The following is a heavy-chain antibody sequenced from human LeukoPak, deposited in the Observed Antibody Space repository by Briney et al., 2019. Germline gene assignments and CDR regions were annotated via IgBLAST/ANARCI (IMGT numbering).Heavy chain of an antibody. CDR1: GFTFSDYY. V-gene: IGHV3-11*04. D-gene: IGHD4-17*01. Sequence: GGSLRLSCAASGFTFSDYYMSWIRQAPGKGLEWVSYISSSGSTIYYADSVKGRFTMPRDNAKKSLFLQMNSLRAEDTAVYYCARDYGDYEPGRHHYYYYYMDVWGKGTTVTVSS. J-gene: IGHJ6*03. CDR3: ARDYGDYEPGRHHYYYYYMDV. CDR2: ISSSGSTI.